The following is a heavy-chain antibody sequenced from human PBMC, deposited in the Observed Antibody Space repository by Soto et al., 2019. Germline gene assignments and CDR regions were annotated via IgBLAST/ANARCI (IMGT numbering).Heavy chain of an antibody. CDR2: IKQDGSEK. CDR1: GFTFSSYW. J-gene: IGHJ5*02. D-gene: IGHD3-3*01. V-gene: IGHV3-7*01. Sequence: GGSLRLSCAASGFTFSSYWMSWVRQAPGKGLEWVANIKQDGSEKYYVDSVKGRFTISRDNAKNSLYLQMNSLRAEDTAVYYCARDGYYDFWSGYYYWFDPWGQGTLVTVSS. CDR3: ARDGYYDFWSGYYYWFDP.